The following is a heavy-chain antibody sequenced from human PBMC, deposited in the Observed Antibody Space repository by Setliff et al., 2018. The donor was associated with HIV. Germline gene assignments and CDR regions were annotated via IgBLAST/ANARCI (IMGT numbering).Heavy chain of an antibody. CDR2: ISGSGDST. V-gene: IGHV3-23*01. CDR1: GFTFSNYA. J-gene: IGHJ1*01. Sequence: GGSLRLSCAASGFTFSNYAMSWVRQAPGKGLEWVSVISGSGDSTFYADSLKGRFTISRDNSKNTLYLQMNSLRAEDTAVYYCAGESSIAVAEYFQHWGQGTLVTVSS. D-gene: IGHD6-19*01. CDR3: AGESSIAVAEYFQH.